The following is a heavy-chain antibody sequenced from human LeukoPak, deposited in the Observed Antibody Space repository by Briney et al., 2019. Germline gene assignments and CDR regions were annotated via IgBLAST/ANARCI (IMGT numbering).Heavy chain of an antibody. CDR3: ARYYYDSSGPDY. CDR1: GYTFTGYY. D-gene: IGHD3-22*01. V-gene: IGHV1-2*06. J-gene: IGHJ4*02. Sequence: GASVKVSCKASGYTFTGYYMRWVRQAPGQGLEWMGRINPNSGGTNYAQKFQGRVTMTRDTSISTAYMELSRLRSDDTAVYYCARYYYDSSGPDYWGQGTLVTVSS. CDR2: INPNSGGT.